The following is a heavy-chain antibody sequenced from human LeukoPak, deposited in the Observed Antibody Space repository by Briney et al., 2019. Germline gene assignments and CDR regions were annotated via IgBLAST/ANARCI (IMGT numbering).Heavy chain of an antibody. J-gene: IGHJ4*02. Sequence: SETLSLTCSVSGGXISRSTYYWGWVRQPPGKGLEWIGSIYYSGSTYYNPSLKSRVTVSVDTSKNQFSLNLRSVTAADTAVYFCTRSSYWGQGILVTVSS. CDR1: GGXISRSTYY. CDR3: TRSSY. V-gene: IGHV4-39*01. CDR2: IYYSGST.